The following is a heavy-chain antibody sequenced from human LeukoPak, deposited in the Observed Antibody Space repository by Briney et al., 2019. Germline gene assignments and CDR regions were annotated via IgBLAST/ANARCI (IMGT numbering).Heavy chain of an antibody. J-gene: IGHJ6*03. D-gene: IGHD3-10*01. CDR2: INPNSGGT. CDR3: ARDSATYYYSPYYYYYYMDV. Sequence: GASVKVSCKASGYTFTGYYMHWVRQAPGQGLERMGWINPNSGGTNYAQKFQGRVTMTRDTSISTAYMELSRLRSDDTAVYYCARDSATYYYSPYYYYYYMDVWGKGTTVTVSS. CDR1: GYTFTGYY. V-gene: IGHV1-2*02.